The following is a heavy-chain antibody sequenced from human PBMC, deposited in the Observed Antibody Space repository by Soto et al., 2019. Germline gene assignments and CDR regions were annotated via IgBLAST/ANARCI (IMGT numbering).Heavy chain of an antibody. J-gene: IGHJ4*02. D-gene: IGHD4-4*01. V-gene: IGHV4-31*03. Sequence: QVQLQEPGPGLVKPSQTLSLTCTVSGGSISSGGYYWSWIRQHPGKGLEWIGYIYYSGCTYYNPSLKGRVTLSVDTSKNQFSLKLRSVTAADTAVYYCARVQTTVTTPPGGDYWGQGTLVTVSS. CDR3: ARVQTTVTTPPGGDY. CDR2: IYYSGCT. CDR1: GGSISSGGYY.